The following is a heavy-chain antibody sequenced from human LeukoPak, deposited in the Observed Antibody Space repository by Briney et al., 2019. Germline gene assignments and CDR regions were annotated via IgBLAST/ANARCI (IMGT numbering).Heavy chain of an antibody. J-gene: IGHJ6*03. CDR3: ARDSLLPSAMGYYYMDV. D-gene: IGHD2-2*01. CDR2: IYTSGST. V-gene: IGHV4-61*02. Sequence: PSETLSLTCTVSGGSISSGSYYWSWIRQPAGKGLEWIGRIYTSGSTNPNPSLKSRVTISVDTSKNQFSLKLSSVTAADTALYYCARDSLLPSAMGYYYMDVWGKGTTVTVSS. CDR1: GGSISSGSYY.